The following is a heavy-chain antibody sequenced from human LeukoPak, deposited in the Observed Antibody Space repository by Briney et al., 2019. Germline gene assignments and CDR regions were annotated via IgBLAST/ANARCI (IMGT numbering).Heavy chain of an antibody. Sequence: SETLSLTCTVSGGSISDYYWNWIRQPPGKGLEWIGYIYYSGSTTYNPSLKSRVTMSVDTAKNQFSLRVRSVTAADAAVYYCARGDFCSKSNCYLRPMDVWGKGTTVTVSS. CDR1: GGSISDYY. D-gene: IGHD3-3*01. J-gene: IGHJ6*04. CDR2: IYYSGST. CDR3: ARGDFCSKSNCYLRPMDV. V-gene: IGHV4-59*01.